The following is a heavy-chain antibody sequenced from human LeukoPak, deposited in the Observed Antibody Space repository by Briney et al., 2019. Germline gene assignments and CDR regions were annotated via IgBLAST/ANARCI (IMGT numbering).Heavy chain of an antibody. D-gene: IGHD6-19*01. CDR1: GGSISTYY. V-gene: IGHV4-59*08. CDR3: ATQGSSGWYQGFDY. J-gene: IGHJ4*02. CDR2: MYYSGSI. Sequence: SETLSLTCTVSGGSISTYYWSWIRQTPEKGLEWIGHMYYSGSISYNPSLKSRATISVDTSKNQFSLKLTSVTAADTAVYYCATQGSSGWYQGFDYWGQGTLVTVSS.